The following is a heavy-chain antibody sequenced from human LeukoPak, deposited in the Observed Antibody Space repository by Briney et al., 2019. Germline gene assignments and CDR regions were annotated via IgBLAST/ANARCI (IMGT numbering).Heavy chain of an antibody. Sequence: GSLRLSCAASGFTFSSYEMNWVRQAPGKGLEWVSYISSSGSTIYYADSVKGRFTTSRDNAKNSLYLQMNSLRAEDTAVYYCAELGITMIGGVWGKGTTVTISS. D-gene: IGHD3-10*02. J-gene: IGHJ6*04. CDR1: GFTFSSYE. CDR3: AELGITMIGGV. CDR2: ISSSGSTI. V-gene: IGHV3-48*03.